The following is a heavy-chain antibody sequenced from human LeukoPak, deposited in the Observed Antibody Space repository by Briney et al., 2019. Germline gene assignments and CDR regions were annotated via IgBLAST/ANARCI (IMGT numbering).Heavy chain of an antibody. J-gene: IGHJ6*03. CDR2: TNHSGSN. CDR1: GGSFSGYY. Sequence: SETLSLTCAVSGGSFSGYYWSWIRQPPGKGLEWIGETNHSGSNNYNPSLKSRVTISVDTSKNQFSLKLSSVTAADTAAYYCARGRKLWLPPLYYYYMDVWGKGTTVTVSS. V-gene: IGHV4-34*01. D-gene: IGHD6-19*01. CDR3: ARGRKLWLPPLYYYYMDV.